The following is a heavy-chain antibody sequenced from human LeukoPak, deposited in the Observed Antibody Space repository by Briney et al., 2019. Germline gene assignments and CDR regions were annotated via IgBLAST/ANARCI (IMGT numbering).Heavy chain of an antibody. J-gene: IGHJ4*02. CDR2: IWYDGSNK. CDR1: GFTFSDYY. CDR3: ARDRIKDTAMVLYYFDY. Sequence: GGSLRLSCAASGFTFSDYYMSWIRQAPGKGLEWVAVIWYDGSNKYYADSVKGRFTISRDNSKNTLYLQMNSLRAEDTAVYYCARDRIKDTAMVLYYFDYWGQGTLVTVSS. D-gene: IGHD5-18*01. V-gene: IGHV3-33*08.